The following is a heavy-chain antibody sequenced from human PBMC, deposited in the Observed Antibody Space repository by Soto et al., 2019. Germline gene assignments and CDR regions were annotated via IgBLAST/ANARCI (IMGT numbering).Heavy chain of an antibody. Sequence: QVQLVESGGGVVQPGRSLRLSCAASGLTFSSYGMQWVRQAPGKGLEWVAAISYDGSYQKYGDSVKGRFTISRDNSKNTLYLQLNSLRAEDTAVYYCAKGKRIVASPQFFDYWGQGTLVTVSS. V-gene: IGHV3-30*18. CDR3: AKGKRIVASPQFFDY. CDR2: ISYDGSYQ. CDR1: GLTFSSYG. J-gene: IGHJ4*02. D-gene: IGHD3-22*01.